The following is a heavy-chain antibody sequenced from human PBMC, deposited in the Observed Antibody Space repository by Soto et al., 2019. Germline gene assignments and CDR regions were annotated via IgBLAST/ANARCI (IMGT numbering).Heavy chain of an antibody. D-gene: IGHD2-2*01. V-gene: IGHV4-34*01. Sequence: SETLSLTCAVYGGSFSGYYWTWIRQTLGKGLEWIGEIHHSGRTNYNPSLKSRVSISADTSKTQFSLNLTSVTAADTAVYYCARCECSSNYCFTRWALDIWGQGTVVTVS. CDR3: ARCECSSNYCFTRWALDI. J-gene: IGHJ3*02. CDR1: GGSFSGYY. CDR2: IHHSGRT.